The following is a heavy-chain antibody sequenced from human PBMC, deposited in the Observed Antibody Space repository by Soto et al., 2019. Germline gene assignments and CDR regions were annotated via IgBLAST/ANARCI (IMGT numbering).Heavy chain of an antibody. CDR2: ISYDGSNK. D-gene: IGHD5-12*01. Sequence: GGSVRLSCAASGFTFSSYAMHWVRQAPGKGLEWVAVISYDGSNKYYADSVKGRFTISRDNSKNTLYLQMNSLRAEDTAVYYCARDARGYEDYYYYYGMDVWGQGTTVTVSS. CDR1: GFTFSSYA. CDR3: ARDARGYEDYYYYYGMDV. V-gene: IGHV3-30-3*01. J-gene: IGHJ6*02.